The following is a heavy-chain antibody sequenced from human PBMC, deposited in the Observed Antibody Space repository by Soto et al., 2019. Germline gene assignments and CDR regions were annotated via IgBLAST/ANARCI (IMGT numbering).Heavy chain of an antibody. CDR1: GGSISSSY. D-gene: IGHD2-21*01. CDR2: VHHSGST. J-gene: IGHJ3*02. Sequence: SETLSLTCTVSGGSISSSYWSWIRQPPGKGLEWIGYVHHSGSTNYNPSLKSRVTVSIDTSKNQFSLNLSSVTAADTAVYYCAREILAGDDSFVIWRQGPMVSV. CDR3: AREILAGDDSFVI. V-gene: IGHV4-59*01.